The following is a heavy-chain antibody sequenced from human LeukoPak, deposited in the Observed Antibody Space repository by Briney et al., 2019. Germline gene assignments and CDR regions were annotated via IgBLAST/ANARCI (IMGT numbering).Heavy chain of an antibody. CDR1: GYSISSSYY. CDR2: IYYSGST. D-gene: IGHD5-12*01. CDR3: AIPEATDGGDY. V-gene: IGHV4-38-2*02. J-gene: IGHJ4*02. Sequence: PSETLSLTCTVSGYSISSSYYWGWIRQPPGKGLEWIGSIYYSGSTYYNPSLKSRVTISVDTSKNQFSLKLSSVTAADTAVYYCAIPEATDGGDYWGQGTLVTVSS.